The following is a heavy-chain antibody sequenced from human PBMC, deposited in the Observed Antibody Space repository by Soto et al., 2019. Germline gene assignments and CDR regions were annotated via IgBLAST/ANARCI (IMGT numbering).Heavy chain of an antibody. CDR3: ASSYGSGYRAFDY. V-gene: IGHV1-69*02. CDR2: VNPIVSMS. Sequence: QVQVVQSGAEVKRPGSSVKVSCKAAGDTFNFYSINWVRQAPGLGLEWMGRVNPIVSMSNYAKKLQGRVTLTAAKTTSTAYMELSRLRSEDTAIYYCASSYGSGYRAFDYWGQGALVTVSS. D-gene: IGHD3-10*01. CDR1: GDTFNFYS. J-gene: IGHJ4*02.